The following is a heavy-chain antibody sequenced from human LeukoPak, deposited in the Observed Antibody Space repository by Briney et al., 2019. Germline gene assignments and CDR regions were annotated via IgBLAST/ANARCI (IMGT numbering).Heavy chain of an antibody. CDR3: ARGLLRYFDWPRRYAFDI. J-gene: IGHJ3*02. V-gene: IGHV4-38-2*02. CDR1: GYSISSGYY. D-gene: IGHD3-9*01. Sequence: SETLSLTCTVSGYSISSGYYWGWIRQPPGKGLEWIGSIYHSGSTYYNPSLKSRVTISVDTSKNQFSLKLSSVTAADTAVYYCARGLLRYFDWPRRYAFDIWGQGTMVTVSS. CDR2: IYHSGST.